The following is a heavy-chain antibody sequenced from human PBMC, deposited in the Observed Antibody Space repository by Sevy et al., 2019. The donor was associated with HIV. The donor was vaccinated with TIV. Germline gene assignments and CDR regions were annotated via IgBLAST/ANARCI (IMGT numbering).Heavy chain of an antibody. CDR1: GFTFSSAW. Sequence: GGSLRLSCTASGFTFSSAWMSWIRQAPGKGLEWVGRIKSEFDGGAIDYAAPVKGRFTISREDSKNTVYLQMNSLKTEDTAVYYCITDPAYRGYDEEVINYYFYGMDVWGQGTTVTVSS. CDR2: IKSEFDGGAI. CDR3: ITDPAYRGYDEEVINYYFYGMDV. J-gene: IGHJ6*02. V-gene: IGHV3-15*01. D-gene: IGHD5-12*01.